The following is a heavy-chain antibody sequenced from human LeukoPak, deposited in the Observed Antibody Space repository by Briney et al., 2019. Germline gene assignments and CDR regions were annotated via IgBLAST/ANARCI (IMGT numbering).Heavy chain of an antibody. CDR1: GFTFSSYG. J-gene: IGHJ6*02. Sequence: RSLRLSCAASGFTFSSYGVHWVRQAPGKGLKWAAVISYDGSNKYYADSVKGRFTISRDNSKNTLYLQMNSLRAEDTAVYYCAKDPYSYYDFWSGYRGNYYYGMDVWGQGTTVTVSS. CDR2: ISYDGSNK. D-gene: IGHD3-3*01. CDR3: AKDPYSYYDFWSGYRGNYYYGMDV. V-gene: IGHV3-30*18.